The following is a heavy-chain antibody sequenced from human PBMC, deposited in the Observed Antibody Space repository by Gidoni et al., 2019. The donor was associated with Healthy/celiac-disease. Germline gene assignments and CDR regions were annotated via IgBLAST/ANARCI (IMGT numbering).Heavy chain of an antibody. V-gene: IGHV3-9*01. J-gene: IGHJ6*02. D-gene: IGHD3-10*01. CDR2: ISWNSGSI. Sequence: EVQLVESGGGLVQPGRSLRLSCAASGFTFDDYAMHWVRQAPGKGLEWVSGISWNSGSIGYADSVKGRFTISRDNAKNSLYLQMNSLRAEDTALYYCAKDMGPMVLPYGMDVWGQGTTVTVSS. CDR3: AKDMGPMVLPYGMDV. CDR1: GFTFDDYA.